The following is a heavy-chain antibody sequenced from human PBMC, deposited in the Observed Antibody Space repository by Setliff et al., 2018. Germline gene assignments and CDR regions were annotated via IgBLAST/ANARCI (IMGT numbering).Heavy chain of an antibody. CDR2: IKSKTDGGTI. CDR1: GFTFSKAW. CDR3: TTDSMFYFDSSGYHVLDY. V-gene: IGHV3-15*01. D-gene: IGHD3-22*01. Sequence: PGLSCAASGFTFSKAWMSLVRQAPGKGLEWVGRIKSKTDGGTIDYAAPVKGRLTISRDDSKNTLYLQVNSLRSEDTAVYYCTTDSMFYFDSSGYHVLDYWGQGTLVTVSS. J-gene: IGHJ4*02.